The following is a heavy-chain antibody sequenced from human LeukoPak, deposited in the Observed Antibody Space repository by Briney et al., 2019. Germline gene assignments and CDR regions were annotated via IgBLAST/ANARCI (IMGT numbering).Heavy chain of an antibody. CDR1: GGSISSGDYY. Sequence: SETLSLTCTVSGGSISSGDYYWSWIRQPPGKGLEWFGYIYYSGSTYYNPSLKSRVTMSVDTSKNQFSLKLSSVTAADTAVYYCARDSFLGSSWYPLDYRGQGTLVTVSS. D-gene: IGHD6-13*01. J-gene: IGHJ4*02. V-gene: IGHV4-30-4*01. CDR2: IYYSGST. CDR3: ARDSFLGSSWYPLDY.